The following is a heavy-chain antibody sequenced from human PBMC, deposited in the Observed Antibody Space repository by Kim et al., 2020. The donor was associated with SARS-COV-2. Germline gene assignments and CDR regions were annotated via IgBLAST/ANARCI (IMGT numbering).Heavy chain of an antibody. J-gene: IGHJ4*02. CDR1: GFTFSSYA. Sequence: GGSLRLSCAASGFTFSSYAMHWVRQAPGKGLEWVAVISYDGSNKYYADSVKGRFTISRDNSKNTLYLQMNSLRAEDTAVYYCARDRNPFGLQREAVGYWGQGTLVTVSS. V-gene: IGHV3-30*04. CDR2: ISYDGSNK. D-gene: IGHD6-25*01. CDR3: ARDRNPFGLQREAVGY.